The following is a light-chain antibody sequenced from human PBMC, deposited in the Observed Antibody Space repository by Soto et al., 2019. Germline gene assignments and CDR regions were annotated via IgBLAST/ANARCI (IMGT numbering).Light chain of an antibody. V-gene: IGLV2-14*01. Sequence: QSVLTQPAAVSGSPGQSITISCTGTRSDVGDYNYVSWYQQHPGRVPKLLIYEVSDRPSGVSNRFSGSKSGNTASLTISGLQAEDEAHYYCSSYTGTYTYVFGTGTKFTVL. CDR1: RSDVGDYNY. CDR2: EVS. CDR3: SSYTGTYTYV. J-gene: IGLJ1*01.